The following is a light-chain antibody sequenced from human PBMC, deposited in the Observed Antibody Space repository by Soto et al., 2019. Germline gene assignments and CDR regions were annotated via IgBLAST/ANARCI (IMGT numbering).Light chain of an antibody. J-gene: IGKJ1*01. CDR3: QQSYEPPWT. CDR2: AAS. Sequence: DIQMTQSPSSLSASVGDRVSITCRASQSINSYLNWYQQRPGEAPHLLIYAASSLQSGVPSRFSGSGSGTDFTLTISSLQPEDFASYYCQQSYEPPWTFGQGTKVEIK. V-gene: IGKV1-39*01. CDR1: QSINSY.